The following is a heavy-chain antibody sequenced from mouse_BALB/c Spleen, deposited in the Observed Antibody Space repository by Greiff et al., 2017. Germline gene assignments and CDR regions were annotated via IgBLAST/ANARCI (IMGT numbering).Heavy chain of an antibody. J-gene: IGHJ2*01. CDR1: GFNIKDYY. D-gene: IGHD2-14*01. Sequence: AQLKESGAELVRSGASVKLSCTASGFNIKDYYMHWVKQRPEQGLEWIGWIDPENGDTEYAPKFQGKATMTADTSSNTAYLQLSSLTSEDTAVYYCNAWGYEDYWGQGTTLTVSS. CDR3: NAWGYEDY. V-gene: IGHV14-4*02. CDR2: IDPENGDT.